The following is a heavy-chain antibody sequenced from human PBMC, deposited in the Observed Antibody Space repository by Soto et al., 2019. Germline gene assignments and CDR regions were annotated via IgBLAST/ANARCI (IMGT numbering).Heavy chain of an antibody. CDR2: ISYDGSNK. CDR1: GFTFSSYA. D-gene: IGHD6-19*01. CDR3: ARDMGALVAGPFRGAFDI. Sequence: QVQLVESGGGVVQPGRSLRLSCAASGFTFSSYAMHWVRQAPGKGLEWVAVISYDGSNKYYADSVKGRFTISRDNSKNTLYLQMISLRAEDTAGYYCARDMGALVAGPFRGAFDIGGQGTMATVSS. J-gene: IGHJ3*02. V-gene: IGHV3-30-3*01.